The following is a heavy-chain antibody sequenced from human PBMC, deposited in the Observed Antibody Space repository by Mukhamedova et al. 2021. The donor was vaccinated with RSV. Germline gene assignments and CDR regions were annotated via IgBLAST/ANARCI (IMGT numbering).Heavy chain of an antibody. D-gene: IGHD6-19*01. Sequence: GLEWVAVISYDGSNKYYADSVKGRFTISRDNSKNTLYLQMNSLRAEDTAVYYCASRGYSSGFDYWGQGTLVTVSS. CDR3: ASRGYSSGFDY. CDR2: ISYDGSNK. V-gene: IGHV3-30*04. J-gene: IGHJ4*02.